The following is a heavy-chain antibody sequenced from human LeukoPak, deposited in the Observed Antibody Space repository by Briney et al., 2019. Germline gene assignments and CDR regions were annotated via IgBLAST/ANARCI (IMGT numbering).Heavy chain of an antibody. CDR1: GFYFNKYW. CDR3: ATGNYYDSRGYYTFGH. J-gene: IGHJ4*02. V-gene: IGHV3-74*01. CDR2: INGEGSTT. Sequence: QPGGSLLLSCAASGFYFNKYWMHWVRPAPGKGLVWVSRINGEGSTTSYADSVKGGFTISRGNAKNTLYLQMSSLRAEDTAVYYCATGNYYDSRGYYTFGHWGQGTLITVSS. D-gene: IGHD3-22*01.